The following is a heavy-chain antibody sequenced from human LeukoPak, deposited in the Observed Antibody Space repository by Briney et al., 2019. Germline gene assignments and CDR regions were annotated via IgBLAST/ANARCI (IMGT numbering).Heavy chain of an antibody. Sequence: GGSLRLSCAASGFTFSSYAMSWVRQAPGKGLEWVSAISGSGGSTYYADSVKGRFTISRDNSKNTLYLQMNSLRAEDTAVYYCAKENLSPTSFIFDWSLYYFDYWGQGTLVTVSS. CDR3: AKENLSPTSFIFDWSLYYFDY. CDR1: GFTFSSYA. V-gene: IGHV3-23*01. D-gene: IGHD3-9*01. J-gene: IGHJ4*02. CDR2: ISGSGGST.